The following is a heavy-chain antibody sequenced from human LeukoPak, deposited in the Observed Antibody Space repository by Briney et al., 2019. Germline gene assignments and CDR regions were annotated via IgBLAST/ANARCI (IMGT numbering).Heavy chain of an antibody. V-gene: IGHV3-23*01. CDR1: GFTFSSYA. CDR3: ARGGWEMATPFSSQSPFDY. CDR2: ISGSGGST. Sequence: PGGSLRLSCAASGFTFSSYAMTWVRQAPGKGLGWVSAISGSGGSTYYADSVKGRFTISRDNAKNSLYLQMNSLRAEDTAVYYCARGGWEMATPFSSQSPFDYWGQGTLVTVSS. J-gene: IGHJ4*02. D-gene: IGHD5-24*01.